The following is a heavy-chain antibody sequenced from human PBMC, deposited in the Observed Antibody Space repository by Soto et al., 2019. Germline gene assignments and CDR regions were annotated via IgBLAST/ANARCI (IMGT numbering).Heavy chain of an antibody. Sequence: HPGGSLRLSCAASGFTFSTYAMHWVRQAPGKGLEWVAVISYDGSNKYYADSVKGRFTISRDNSKNTLYLQMNSLRAEDTAVYYCAKDGPFYYASGTYYPPYYLDYWGQGTLVTVS. CDR1: GFTFSTYA. D-gene: IGHD3-10*01. CDR3: AKDGPFYYASGTYYPPYYLDY. V-gene: IGHV3-30-3*01. J-gene: IGHJ4*02. CDR2: ISYDGSNK.